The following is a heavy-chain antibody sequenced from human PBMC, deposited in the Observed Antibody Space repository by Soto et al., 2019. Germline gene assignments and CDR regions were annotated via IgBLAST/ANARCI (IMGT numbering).Heavy chain of an antibody. CDR2: ISPYNGHI. J-gene: IGHJ6*02. D-gene: IGHD2-2*01. V-gene: IGHV1-18*01. CDR1: GYSFTSYG. CDR3: PRDLTIVPATHPRLENYGMDV. Sequence: QVQLVQSAAEVKKPGASVKVSCKASGYSFTSYGVSWVRRAPGQGLEWMGWISPYNGHIQFVQRFKDRVSITTHTSTKTAYMELRNLRSDATVKYYCPRDLTIVPATHPRLENYGMDVWGQGTTVIVSS.